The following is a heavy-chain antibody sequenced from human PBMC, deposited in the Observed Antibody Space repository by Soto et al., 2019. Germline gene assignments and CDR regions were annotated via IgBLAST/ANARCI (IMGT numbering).Heavy chain of an antibody. V-gene: IGHV3-23*01. Sequence: PGGSLRLSCEASGFTFSSYAMSWVRQAPGRGLEWVSFISGSGDSSYYADSVKGRFTISRDKNTLYLQMNSLRAEDTAVYYCAKISVAGVVVRLLLDYWGQGSLVTVSS. D-gene: IGHD6-19*01. CDR1: GFTFSSYA. CDR3: AKISVAGVVVRLLLDY. CDR2: ISGSGDSS. J-gene: IGHJ4*02.